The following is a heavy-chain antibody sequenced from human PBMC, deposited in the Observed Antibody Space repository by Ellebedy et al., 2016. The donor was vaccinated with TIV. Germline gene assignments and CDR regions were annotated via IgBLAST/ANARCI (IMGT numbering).Heavy chain of an antibody. CDR3: ARDQLPGGGMDV. J-gene: IGHJ6*01. D-gene: IGHD5-24*01. Sequence: GESLKISCAASGFTFSSYWMHWVRQAPGKGLVWVARINGDESSTSYADSVRGQFTISRDNAKNTLYLQMNRLGAEDTAVYYCARDQLPGGGMDVWGQGTTVTVAS. CDR2: INGDESST. CDR1: GFTFSSYW. V-gene: IGHV3-74*01.